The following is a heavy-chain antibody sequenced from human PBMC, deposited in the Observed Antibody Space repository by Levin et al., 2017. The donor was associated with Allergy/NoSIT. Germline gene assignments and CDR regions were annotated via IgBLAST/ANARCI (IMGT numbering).Heavy chain of an antibody. V-gene: IGHV3-30*04. D-gene: IGHD2-15*01. CDR3: ARSRDSRRWFDP. CDR2: ISYDGSNK. Sequence: PGGSLRLSCAASGFTFSSYAMHWVRQAPGKGLEWVAVISYDGSNKYYADSVKGRFTISRDNSKNTLYLQMNSLRAEDTAVYYCARSRDSRRWFDPWGQGTLVTVSS. CDR1: GFTFSSYA. J-gene: IGHJ5*02.